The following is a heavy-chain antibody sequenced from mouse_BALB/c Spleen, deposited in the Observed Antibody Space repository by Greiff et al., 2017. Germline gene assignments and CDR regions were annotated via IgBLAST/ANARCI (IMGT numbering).Heavy chain of an antibody. CDR3: ARDRDGAMDY. V-gene: IGHV5-4*02. CDR2: ISDGGSYT. Sequence: EVMLVESGGGLVKPGGSLKLSCAASGFTFSDYYMYWVRQTPEKRLEWVATISDGGSYTYYPDSVKGRFTISRDNAKNNLYLQMSSLKSEDTAMYYCARDRDGAMDYWGQGTSVTVSS. D-gene: IGHD3-3*01. J-gene: IGHJ4*01. CDR1: GFTFSDYY.